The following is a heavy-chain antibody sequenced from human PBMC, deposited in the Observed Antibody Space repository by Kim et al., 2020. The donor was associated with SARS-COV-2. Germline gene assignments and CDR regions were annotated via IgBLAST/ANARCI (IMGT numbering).Heavy chain of an antibody. CDR2: ITGSGGGT. J-gene: IGHJ4*02. D-gene: IGHD2-21*02. Sequence: GGSLRLSCAASGFTFSSYAMTWVRQAPGKGLEWVSVITGSGGGTYYADSVKGRFTISRDNSKNTLYLQMNSLRAEDTAVYYCTRDVLDGYWNWGQGTLVTVSS. CDR1: GFTFSSYA. V-gene: IGHV3-23*01. CDR3: TRDVLDGYWN.